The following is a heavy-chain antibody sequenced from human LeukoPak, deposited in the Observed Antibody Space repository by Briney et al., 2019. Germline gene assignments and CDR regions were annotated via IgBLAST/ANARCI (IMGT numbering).Heavy chain of an antibody. Sequence: GGSLRLSCTASGFTFGDYAMSWVRQAPGKGLEWVGFIRSKAYGGTTEYAASVKGRFTISRDDSKSIAYLQMNSLKTEDTAVYYCTRSSMITFGGVIADWGQGTLVTVSS. D-gene: IGHD3-16*02. CDR1: GFTFGDYA. J-gene: IGHJ4*02. CDR3: TRSSMITFGGVIAD. CDR2: IRSKAYGGTT. V-gene: IGHV3-49*04.